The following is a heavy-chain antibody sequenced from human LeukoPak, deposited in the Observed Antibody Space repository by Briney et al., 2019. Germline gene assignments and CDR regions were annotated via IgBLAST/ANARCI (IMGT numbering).Heavy chain of an antibody. CDR3: ARPSAPPIHDY. J-gene: IGHJ4*02. Sequence: SETLSLTCTVSGGSISSYYWSWIRQPPGKGLEWIGYIYYSGSTNYNPSLKSRVTISVDTSKNQFSLKLSSVTAADTAVYYCARPSAPPIHDYWGQGTLVTVSS. D-gene: IGHD2-21*01. CDR2: IYYSGST. V-gene: IGHV4-59*01. CDR1: GGSISSYY.